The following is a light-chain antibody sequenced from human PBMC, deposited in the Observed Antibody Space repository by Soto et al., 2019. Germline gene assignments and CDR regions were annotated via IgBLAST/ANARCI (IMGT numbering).Light chain of an antibody. Sequence: IQMTQSPSTLSGPVGDRITITCQAGRIISILLAWFQHKPGKAPNLLIYDASNLESGGPSRFSGSGSGTEFTLTISSLQSDDSATYFCQQYSNVGSFSQGTK. V-gene: IGKV1-5*01. J-gene: IGKJ2*04. CDR1: RIISIL. CDR2: DAS. CDR3: QQYSNVGS.